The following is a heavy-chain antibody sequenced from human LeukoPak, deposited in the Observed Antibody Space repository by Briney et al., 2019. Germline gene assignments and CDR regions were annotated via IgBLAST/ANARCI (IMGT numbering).Heavy chain of an antibody. D-gene: IGHD4-17*01. Sequence: GGSLRLSCAASGFTFSSYAMSWVRQAPGKGLEWVSAISGSGGSTYYADSVKGRFTISRDNSKNTLYLQMNSLRAEDTAVYYCARGGNHGDYWYFDLWGRGTLVTVSS. J-gene: IGHJ2*01. CDR2: ISGSGGST. CDR3: ARGGNHGDYWYFDL. CDR1: GFTFSSYA. V-gene: IGHV3-23*01.